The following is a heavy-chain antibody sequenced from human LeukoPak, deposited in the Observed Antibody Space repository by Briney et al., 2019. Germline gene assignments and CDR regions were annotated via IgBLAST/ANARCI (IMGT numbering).Heavy chain of an antibody. Sequence: GGSLRLSCAASGFTFSSYGMHWVRQAPGKGLEWVAVIWYDGSNKYYADSVKGRFTISRDNSKNTLYLQMNSLRAEDTAVYYCARAKRYSYVDYWGQGTLVTVSS. CDR1: GFTFSSYG. V-gene: IGHV3-33*01. CDR3: ARAKRYSYVDY. D-gene: IGHD5-18*01. J-gene: IGHJ4*02. CDR2: IWYDGSNK.